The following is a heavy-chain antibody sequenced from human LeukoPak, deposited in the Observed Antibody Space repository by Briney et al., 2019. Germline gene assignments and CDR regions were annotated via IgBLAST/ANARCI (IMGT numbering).Heavy chain of an antibody. CDR3: ARQIGYCSSTSCYIRS. J-gene: IGHJ5*02. V-gene: IGHV3-11*01. CDR1: GFTFSDYY. CDR2: ISSSGSTI. D-gene: IGHD2-2*02. Sequence: GGSLRLSCAASGFTFSDYYMSWIRQAPGKGLGCVSYISSSGSTIYYADSVKGRFTISRDNAKNSLYLQMNSLRAEDTAVYYCARQIGYCSSTSCYIRSWGQGTLVTVSS.